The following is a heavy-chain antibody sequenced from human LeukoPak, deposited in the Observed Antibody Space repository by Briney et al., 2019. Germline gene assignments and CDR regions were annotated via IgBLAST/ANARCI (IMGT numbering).Heavy chain of an antibody. CDR2: INPSGGST. J-gene: IGHJ4*02. CDR3: AIAAAGTFDY. CDR1: GYTFTIYY. Sequence: ASVTVSFTASGYTFTIYYMHWVRQAPGQGLEWMGIINPSGGSTSYAQKFQGRVTMTRDTSTSTVYMELSSLRSEDTAVYYCAIAAAGTFDYWGQGTLVTVSS. V-gene: IGHV1-46*01. D-gene: IGHD6-13*01.